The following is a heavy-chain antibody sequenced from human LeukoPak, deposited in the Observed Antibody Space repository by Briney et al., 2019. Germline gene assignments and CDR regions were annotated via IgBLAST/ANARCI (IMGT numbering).Heavy chain of an antibody. D-gene: IGHD5-18*01. CDR3: ARDLSGVTGYTYGRGIDY. CDR2: IKKDGSEK. V-gene: IGHV3-7*01. J-gene: IGHJ4*02. CDR1: GFTFSSYW. Sequence: PGGSLRLSCAASGFTFSSYWMSWVRQAPGKGLEWVANIKKDGSEKYYVDSVKGRFTISRDNAKTSLYLQMNSLRAEDTAVYYCARDLSGVTGYTYGRGIDYWGQGTLVTASS.